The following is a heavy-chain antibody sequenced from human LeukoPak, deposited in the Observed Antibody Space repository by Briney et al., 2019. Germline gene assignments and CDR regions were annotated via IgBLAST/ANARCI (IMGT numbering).Heavy chain of an antibody. Sequence: PSETLSLTCAVSSGSINSSNWWSWVRPPPGKGLEWIGEIYPSGSTNYNPSLKSRVTMSVDESKNEFSLKLTSVTAADTAVYYCARDQGSHYDFWSGLSGSFDYWGQGTLVTVSS. CDR2: IYPSGST. J-gene: IGHJ4*02. V-gene: IGHV4-4*02. D-gene: IGHD3-3*01. CDR3: ARDQGSHYDFWSGLSGSFDY. CDR1: SGSINSSNW.